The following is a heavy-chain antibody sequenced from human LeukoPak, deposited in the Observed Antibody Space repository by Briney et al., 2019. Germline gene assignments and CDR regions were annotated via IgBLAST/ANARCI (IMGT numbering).Heavy chain of an antibody. Sequence: GGSLRLSCAASGFTFSTYRMHGVRQAPGKGLVGVAFIRYDGSNKYYADSVKGRFTISRDNPKNTLFLHLNSLRAEDTSVYYCAKTAGNYGDYSPFDYWGQGTLVTVSS. J-gene: IGHJ4*02. V-gene: IGHV3-30*02. CDR3: AKTAGNYGDYSPFDY. CDR2: IRYDGSNK. CDR1: GFTFSTYR. D-gene: IGHD4-17*01.